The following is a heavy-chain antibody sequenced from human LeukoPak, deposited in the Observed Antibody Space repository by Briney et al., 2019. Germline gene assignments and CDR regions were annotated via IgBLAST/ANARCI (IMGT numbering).Heavy chain of an antibody. CDR1: GFTFSRFS. D-gene: IGHD1-26*01. Sequence: GGSLRLSCAASGFTFSRFSMNWVRQAPGKGLEWVSSISSSGTYIYYADSVKGRFTISRDSAKNSLYLQMNSLRAEDTAVYYCARDPGRRELLYAFDIWGQGTMVTVSS. CDR3: ARDPGRRELLYAFDI. CDR2: ISSSGTYI. V-gene: IGHV3-21*01. J-gene: IGHJ3*02.